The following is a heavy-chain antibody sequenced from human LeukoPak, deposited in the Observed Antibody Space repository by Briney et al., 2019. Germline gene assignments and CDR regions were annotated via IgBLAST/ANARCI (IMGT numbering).Heavy chain of an antibody. Sequence: ASVKVSCKASGYTFTSYGISWVRQAPGQGLEWMGWISAYNGNTNYAQKLQGRVTMTPDTSTSTAYMELRSLRSDDTAVYYDARDRRYSSSWYVRLYYYYYSMDVGGQGTTVTVSS. V-gene: IGHV1-18*01. CDR2: ISAYNGNT. CDR1: GYTFTSYG. CDR3: ARDRRYSSSWYVRLYYYYYSMDV. J-gene: IGHJ6*02. D-gene: IGHD6-13*01.